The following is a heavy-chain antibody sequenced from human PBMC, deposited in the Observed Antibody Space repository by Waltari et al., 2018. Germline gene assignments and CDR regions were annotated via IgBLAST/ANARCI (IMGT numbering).Heavy chain of an antibody. Sequence: QVQLQESGPGLVKPSQTLSLTCTVSGGSISSGGYYWSWIRPPPGKGLEWIGYIYYSGSTYYNPSLKSRVTISVDTSKNQFSLKLSSVTAADTAVYYCARGARFLEWLSVYWFDPWGQGTLVTVSS. CDR3: ARGARFLEWLSVYWFDP. CDR2: IYYSGST. CDR1: GGSISSGGYY. D-gene: IGHD3-3*01. J-gene: IGHJ5*02. V-gene: IGHV4-31*03.